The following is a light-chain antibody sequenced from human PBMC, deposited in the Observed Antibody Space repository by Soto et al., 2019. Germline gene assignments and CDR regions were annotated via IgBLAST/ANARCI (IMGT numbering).Light chain of an antibody. CDR3: QQYNKWPPWT. J-gene: IGKJ1*01. V-gene: IGKV3-15*01. Sequence: EIVMTQSPATLSVSPGERVTLSCRASQSVTSNLAWYQQKPGQAPRLLIYGASTRATGTPDRFSGSGSGTEFTLTISSLQAEDFAVYYCQQYNKWPPWTVGQGTKVEIK. CDR2: GAS. CDR1: QSVTSN.